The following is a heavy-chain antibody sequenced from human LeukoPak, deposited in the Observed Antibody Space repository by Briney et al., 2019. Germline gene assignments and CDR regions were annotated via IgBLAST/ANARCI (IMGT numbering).Heavy chain of an antibody. CDR1: EFTFSTYS. CDR2: ISSSSSYI. Sequence: GGSLRLSCVVSEFTFSTYSMNWVRQAPGKGLEWVSSISSSSSYIYYADSVKGRFTISRDNSKNSQYLQMNSLRAEDTAVYYCAAYSGSYPEYFQYWGQGILVTVSS. J-gene: IGHJ1*01. CDR3: AAYSGSYPEYFQY. D-gene: IGHD1-26*01. V-gene: IGHV3-21*01.